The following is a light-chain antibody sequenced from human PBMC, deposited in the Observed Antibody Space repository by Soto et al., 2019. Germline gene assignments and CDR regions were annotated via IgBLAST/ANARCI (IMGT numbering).Light chain of an antibody. CDR2: GAS. Sequence: EIVLTQSPGTLSLSPGERATLSCRASQSVSSSYLAWYQQKPGQAPRPLIYGASSRAIGIPDRFSGSGSGTDFPLTISRLAPEDFAVYYCQQYGSSPWTFGQGTKVEIK. CDR1: QSVSSSY. J-gene: IGKJ1*01. CDR3: QQYGSSPWT. V-gene: IGKV3-20*01.